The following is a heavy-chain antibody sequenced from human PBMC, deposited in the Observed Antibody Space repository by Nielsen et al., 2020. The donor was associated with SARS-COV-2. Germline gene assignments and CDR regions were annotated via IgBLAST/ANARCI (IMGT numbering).Heavy chain of an antibody. Sequence: GESLKISCAASGFTFSSYSMHWVRQAPGKGLEWVSYISSSSSTIYYADSVKGRFTISRDNAKNSLYLQMNSLRAEDTAVYYCARGDITILRGSPEGAFDIWGRGTMVTVSS. V-gene: IGHV3-48*01. CDR3: ARGDITILRGSPEGAFDI. CDR1: GFTFSSYS. CDR2: ISSSSSTI. D-gene: IGHD3-3*01. J-gene: IGHJ3*02.